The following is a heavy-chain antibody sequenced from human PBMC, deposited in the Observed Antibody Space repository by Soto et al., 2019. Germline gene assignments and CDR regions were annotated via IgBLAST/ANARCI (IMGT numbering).Heavy chain of an antibody. D-gene: IGHD3-10*01. CDR3: AKDRGFRVVRGALDAFDI. V-gene: IGHV3-48*01. CDR2: ISSSSSTI. J-gene: IGHJ3*02. CDR1: GFTFSSYI. Sequence: PGGSLRLSCAASGFTFSSYIINWFRQAPGKGMEWISYISSSSSTIYYADSMKGRFTISRDNSKNTLYLQINSLKPEDTAVYYCAKDRGFRVVRGALDAFDIWGQGTMVTVSS.